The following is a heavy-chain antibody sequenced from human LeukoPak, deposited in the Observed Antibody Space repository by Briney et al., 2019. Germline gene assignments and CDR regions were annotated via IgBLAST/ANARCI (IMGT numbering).Heavy chain of an antibody. J-gene: IGHJ3*02. Sequence: SETLSLTCTVSGGSISSGGYYWSWIRQHPGKGLEWIGYIYYSGSTYYNPSLKSRVTISVDTSKNQFSLKLSSVTAADTAVYYCARVFTYYYDGSGYNDAFDIWGQGTMVTVSS. CDR1: GGSISSGGYY. V-gene: IGHV4-31*03. CDR2: IYYSGST. D-gene: IGHD3-22*01. CDR3: ARVFTYYYDGSGYNDAFDI.